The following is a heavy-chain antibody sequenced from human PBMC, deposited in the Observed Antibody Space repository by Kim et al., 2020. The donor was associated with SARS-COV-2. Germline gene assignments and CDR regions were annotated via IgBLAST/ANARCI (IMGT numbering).Heavy chain of an antibody. CDR2: ISSSSSYI. Sequence: GGSLRLSCAASGFTFSSYSMNWVRQAPGKGLEWVSSISSSSSYIYYADSVKGRFTISRDNAKNSLYLQMNSLRAEDTAVYYCARAGYGWFRELLQPPRWGMDVWGQGTTVTVSS. D-gene: IGHD3-10*01. V-gene: IGHV3-21*01. J-gene: IGHJ6*02. CDR1: GFTFSSYS. CDR3: ARAGYGWFRELLQPPRWGMDV.